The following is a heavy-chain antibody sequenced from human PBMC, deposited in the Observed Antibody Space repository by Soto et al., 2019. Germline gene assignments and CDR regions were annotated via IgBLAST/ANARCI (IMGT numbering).Heavy chain of an antibody. CDR3: AKGSIVVVPAASAFDI. V-gene: IGHV3-9*01. CDR2: ISWNSGSI. CDR1: GFTFDDYA. D-gene: IGHD2-2*01. Sequence: EVQLVESGGGLVQPGSSLRLSCAASGFTFDDYAMHWVRQAPGKGLEWVSGISWNSGSIGYADSVKGRFTISRDNAKNSLYLQMNSLRAEDTALYYCAKGSIVVVPAASAFDIWGQGTMVTVSS. J-gene: IGHJ3*02.